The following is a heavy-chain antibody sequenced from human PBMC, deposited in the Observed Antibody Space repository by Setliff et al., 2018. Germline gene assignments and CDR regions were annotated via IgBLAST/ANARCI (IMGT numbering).Heavy chain of an antibody. Sequence: LRLSCAASGFTFDDYGMSWVRQAPGKGLEWVSGIKWSGASTGYADSVKGRFTISRDNAKNSLYLQMNSLRAEDTAVYYCARDSGGSRLYNFWSGYSPYWGQGTLVTVSS. V-gene: IGHV3-20*04. CDR1: GFTFDDYG. CDR2: IKWSGAST. J-gene: IGHJ4*02. D-gene: IGHD3-3*01. CDR3: ARDSGGSRLYNFWSGYSPY.